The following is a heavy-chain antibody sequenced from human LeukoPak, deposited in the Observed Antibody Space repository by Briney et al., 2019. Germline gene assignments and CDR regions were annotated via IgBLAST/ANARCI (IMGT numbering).Heavy chain of an antibody. J-gene: IGHJ4*02. D-gene: IGHD3-3*02. CDR2: IYYSGST. Sequence: SETLSLTCTVSGGSISSYYWSWIRQPPGKGLEWIGYIYYSGSTYYNPSLKSRVTISVDTSKNQFSLKLSSVTAADTAVYYCARNPFLEWLSGYYFDYWGQGTLVTVSS. V-gene: IGHV4-59*08. CDR1: GGSISSYY. CDR3: ARNPFLEWLSGYYFDY.